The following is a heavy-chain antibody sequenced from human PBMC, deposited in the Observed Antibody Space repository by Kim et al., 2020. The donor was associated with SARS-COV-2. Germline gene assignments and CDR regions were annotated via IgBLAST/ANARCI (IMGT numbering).Heavy chain of an antibody. J-gene: IGHJ5*02. Sequence: QEFQGRVTMTEDTSTDTAYMELSSLRSEDTAVYYCATSGSSWTRSGWFDPWGQGTLVTVSS. CDR3: ATSGSSWTRSGWFDP. D-gene: IGHD6-13*01. V-gene: IGHV1-24*01.